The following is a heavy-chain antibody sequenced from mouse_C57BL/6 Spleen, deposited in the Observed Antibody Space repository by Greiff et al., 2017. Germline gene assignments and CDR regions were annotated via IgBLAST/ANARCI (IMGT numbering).Heavy chain of an antibody. J-gene: IGHJ2*01. Sequence: VQGVESGPGLVQPSQSLSITCPVPGFSLTSYGVHWVRQSPGKGLEWLGVIWRGGSTDYNAAFMSRLSITKDTSKSQVFFKMNSLQADDTAIYCCAKNSCDYWGQGTTLTGAS. CDR3: AKNSCDY. CDR1: GFSLTSYG. CDR2: IWRGGST. V-gene: IGHV2-5*01.